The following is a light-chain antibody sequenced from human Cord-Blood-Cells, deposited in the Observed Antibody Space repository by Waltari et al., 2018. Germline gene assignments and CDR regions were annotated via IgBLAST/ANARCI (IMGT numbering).Light chain of an antibody. CDR2: EVS. CDR3: SSYTSSSTVV. Sequence: QSALTQPPSVYGSPGQSVTISCTGTSSDVGSYNRVSWYQQPPGTAPNRMIYEVSNRPSGVPDRFSGSKSGNTASLTISGLQAEDEADYYCSSYTSSSTVVFGGGTKLTVL. CDR1: SSDVGSYNR. J-gene: IGLJ2*01. V-gene: IGLV2-18*02.